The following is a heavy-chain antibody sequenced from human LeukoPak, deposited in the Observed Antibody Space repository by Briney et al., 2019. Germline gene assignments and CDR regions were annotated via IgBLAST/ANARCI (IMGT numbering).Heavy chain of an antibody. CDR3: ARETYSSSWTD. J-gene: IGHJ4*02. Sequence: GGSLRLSCAASGFTFNNYAMHWVRQAPGKGLEWVAVVTYDGNNQYYADSVKGRFTVSRDNSRNTVNLQMNSLRGEDTAVYYCARETYSSSWTDWGQGTLVTVSS. D-gene: IGHD6-13*01. V-gene: IGHV3-30-3*01. CDR2: VTYDGNNQ. CDR1: GFTFNNYA.